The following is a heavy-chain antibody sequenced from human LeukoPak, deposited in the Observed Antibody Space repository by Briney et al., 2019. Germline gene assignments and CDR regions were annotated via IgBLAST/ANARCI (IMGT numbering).Heavy chain of an antibody. CDR3: ANLLAY. CDR2: ISGSGGNT. J-gene: IGHJ4*02. V-gene: IGHV3-23*01. Sequence: HPGGSLRLSCAASVFTFSSYGSYAMSWVRPAPGKGLEWVSTISGSGGNTYYADSVKGRFTISRDNSKNTLYLQMNSLRAEDTAVYYCANLLAYWGQGTLVTVSS. CDR1: VFTFSSYGSYA.